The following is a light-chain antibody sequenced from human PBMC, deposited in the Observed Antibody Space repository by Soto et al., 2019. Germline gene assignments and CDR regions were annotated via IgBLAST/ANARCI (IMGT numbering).Light chain of an antibody. CDR2: EVS. J-gene: IGLJ1*01. Sequence: QSGLTQPPSASGSPGQSVTISCSGTSSDTGDYNYVSWYQQHPGKAPKLMIYEVSKRPSGVPDRFSGSKSGNTASLTVSGLQAEDEADYYCSSYAGSDNYVFGTGTKVTVL. V-gene: IGLV2-8*01. CDR3: SSYAGSDNYV. CDR1: SSDTGDYNY.